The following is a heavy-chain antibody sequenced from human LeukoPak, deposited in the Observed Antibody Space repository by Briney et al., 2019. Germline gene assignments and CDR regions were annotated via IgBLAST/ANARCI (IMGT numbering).Heavy chain of an antibody. D-gene: IGHD1-26*01. V-gene: IGHV3-74*01. CDR2: INIDGSST. CDR1: GFTFSSYW. Sequence: GGSLRLSCAASGFTFSSYWMHWVRQAPGKGLVWVSRINIDGSSTSYADSVKGRIPILRDNAKNTVYLQMNSLGPEDTAVYYCARDPYSGNYVNYYYYYMDVWGKGTTVTISS. J-gene: IGHJ6*03. CDR3: ARDPYSGNYVNYYYYYMDV.